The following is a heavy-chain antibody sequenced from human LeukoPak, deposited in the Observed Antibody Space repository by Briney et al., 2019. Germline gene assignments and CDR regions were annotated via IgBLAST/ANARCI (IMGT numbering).Heavy chain of an antibody. Sequence: PGGSLRLSCAASGFTFSSYGMHWVRQAPGKGLEWVAVISYDGSNKYYADSVKGRFTISRDNSKNTLYLQMNSLRAEDTAVYYCAKDLRWKVAAQIFDYWGQGTLVTVSS. CDR3: AKDLRWKVAAQIFDY. V-gene: IGHV3-30*18. CDR2: ISYDGSNK. J-gene: IGHJ4*02. D-gene: IGHD6-13*01. CDR1: GFTFSSYG.